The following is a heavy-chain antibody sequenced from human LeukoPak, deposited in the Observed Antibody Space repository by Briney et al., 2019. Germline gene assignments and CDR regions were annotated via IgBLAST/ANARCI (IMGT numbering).Heavy chain of an antibody. CDR3: ARDLTVDYGSGTYYYYYYGMDV. CDR1: GGPISSGDYY. V-gene: IGHV4-30-4*01. Sequence: SETLSLTCSVSGGPISSGDYYWSWIRQPPGKGLEWIGYIYYSGSTYYNPSLKSRVTISVDTSKNQFSLKLSSVTAADTAVYYCARDLTVDYGSGTYYYYYYGMDVWGQGTTVTVSS. CDR2: IYYSGST. J-gene: IGHJ6*02. D-gene: IGHD3-10*01.